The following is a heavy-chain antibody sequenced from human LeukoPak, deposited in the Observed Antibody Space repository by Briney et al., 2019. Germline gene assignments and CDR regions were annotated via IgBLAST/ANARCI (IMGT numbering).Heavy chain of an antibody. Sequence: SETLSLTCAVYGGSFSGYYWSWIRQPPGKGLEWIGEINHVGSTNYNPSLKSRVTISIDTPENQFSLKLTSVTAADTAVYYCATHRVVRGVIAYWGQGTLVTVSS. CDR3: ATHRVVRGVIAY. CDR1: GGSFSGYY. CDR2: INHVGST. V-gene: IGHV4-34*01. D-gene: IGHD3-10*01. J-gene: IGHJ4*02.